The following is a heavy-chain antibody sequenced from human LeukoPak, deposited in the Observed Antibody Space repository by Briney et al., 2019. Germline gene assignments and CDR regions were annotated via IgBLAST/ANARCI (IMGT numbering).Heavy chain of an antibody. CDR2: ISTSSTTI. Sequence: GGSLRLSCAASGFTFSDYAMNWVRQAPGKGPEWLSYISTSSTTIYYADSVKGRFTISRDNSKNTLYLQMNSLRAEDMAVYYCAKELLVGTAFDIWGQGTMVTVSS. V-gene: IGHV3-48*01. CDR1: GFTFSDYA. CDR3: AKELLVGTAFDI. D-gene: IGHD7-27*01. J-gene: IGHJ3*02.